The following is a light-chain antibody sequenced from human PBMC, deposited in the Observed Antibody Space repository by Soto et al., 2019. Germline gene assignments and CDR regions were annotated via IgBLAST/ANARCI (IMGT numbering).Light chain of an antibody. Sequence: QSVLTQPPSASGSPGQSVTISCTGTSNDVGAYKYVSWYQQHPGKAPKLIISEVNTRPSGVPDRFSGSKSGNTASLIVSGLQAEDEADYYCSSYAGSNNLVIFGGGTKLTVL. J-gene: IGLJ2*01. CDR3: SSYAGSNNLVI. V-gene: IGLV2-8*01. CDR1: SNDVGAYKY. CDR2: EVN.